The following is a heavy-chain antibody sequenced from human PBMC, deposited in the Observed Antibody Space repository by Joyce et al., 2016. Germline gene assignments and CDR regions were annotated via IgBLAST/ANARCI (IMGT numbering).Heavy chain of an antibody. J-gene: IGHJ5*01. CDR1: GGSISSAHW. CDR2: IYLGGGT. D-gene: IGHD5-12*01. Sequence: QVQLQESGPGLVKPSGTLSLTCAVSGGSISSAHWWSWVRQPPGKGLEWIGEIYLGGGTPYNPSLKSRVTIAVDKSKNQLSLKMNSVTAADTAVYYCARNGAYSQDSWGQGTLVTVSS. CDR3: ARNGAYSQDS. V-gene: IGHV4-4*02.